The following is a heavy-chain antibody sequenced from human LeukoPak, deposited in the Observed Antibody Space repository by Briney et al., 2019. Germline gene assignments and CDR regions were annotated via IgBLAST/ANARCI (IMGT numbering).Heavy chain of an antibody. CDR2: IWHDGSNK. J-gene: IGHJ4*02. V-gene: IGHV3-33*01. D-gene: IGHD2-21*02. CDR1: GFTFSSYG. CDR3: ARDCGGDCPLDY. Sequence: PGGSLRLSCAASGFTFSSYGMHWVRQAPGKGLEWVAVIWHDGSNKYYADSVKGRFTISRDNSKNTLYLQMNSLRAEDTAVYYCARDCGGDCPLDYWGQGTLVTVSS.